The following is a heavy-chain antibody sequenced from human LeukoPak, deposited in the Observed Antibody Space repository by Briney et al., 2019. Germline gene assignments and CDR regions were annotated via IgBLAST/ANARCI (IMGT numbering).Heavy chain of an antibody. CDR3: ARPLNGAYVF. CDR1: GYGFSTYW. Sequence: GESLKISCXGSGYGFSTYWIGWVRQMPGKGLEWMGIIYPGDSDTRYTPSFQGQVTITADKSISTAYLQWSSLKASDTAMYYCARPLNGAYVFWGQGTLVTVSS. D-gene: IGHD2-8*01. V-gene: IGHV5-51*01. CDR2: IYPGDSDT. J-gene: IGHJ4*02.